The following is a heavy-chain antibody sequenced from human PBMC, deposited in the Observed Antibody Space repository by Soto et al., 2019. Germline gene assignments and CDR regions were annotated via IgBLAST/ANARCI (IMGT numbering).Heavy chain of an antibody. D-gene: IGHD2-8*01. CDR3: ARDEVLMVYDNYYYGMDV. Sequence: QVPLVQSGAEVKKPGASVKVSCKASGYTFTSYGISWVRQAPGQGLEWMGWISAYNGNTNYAQKLQGRVTMTTDTSTSTAYMELRSLRSDDTAVYYCARDEVLMVYDNYYYGMDVWGQGTTVTVSS. V-gene: IGHV1-18*01. J-gene: IGHJ6*02. CDR1: GYTFTSYG. CDR2: ISAYNGNT.